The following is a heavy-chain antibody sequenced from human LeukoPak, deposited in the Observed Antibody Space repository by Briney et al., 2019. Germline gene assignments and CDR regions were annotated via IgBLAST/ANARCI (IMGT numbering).Heavy chain of an antibody. CDR2: IRHDGSNK. CDR1: GFTFSSCD. V-gene: IGHV3-30*02. D-gene: IGHD6-13*01. CDR3: AKDFGSSWSTFDY. J-gene: IGHJ4*02. Sequence: GGSLRLSCAASGFTFSSCDMHWVRQAPGKGLEWVTFIRHDGSNKYYADSVKGRFTISRDNSKNTLYLQMNSLRPEDTAVYYCAKDFGSSWSTFDYWGQGTQVTVSS.